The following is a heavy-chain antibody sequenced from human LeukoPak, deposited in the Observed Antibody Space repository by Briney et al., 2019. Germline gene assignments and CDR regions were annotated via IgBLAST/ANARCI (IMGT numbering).Heavy chain of an antibody. CDR3: AISGYCSSTSCVQRRYYFDY. V-gene: IGHV1-69*05. Sequence: SVKVSCKASGGTFSSYAISWVRQAPGQGLEWMGGIIPIFGTANYAQKFQGRVTITTDESTSTAYMELSSLRSEDTAVNYCAISGYCSSTSCVQRRYYFDYWGQGTLVTVSS. CDR2: IIPIFGTA. CDR1: GGTFSSYA. D-gene: IGHD2-2*01. J-gene: IGHJ4*02.